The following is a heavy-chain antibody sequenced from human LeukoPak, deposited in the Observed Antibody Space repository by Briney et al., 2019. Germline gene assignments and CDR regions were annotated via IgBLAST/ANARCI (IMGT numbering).Heavy chain of an antibody. V-gene: IGHV3-21*01. CDR3: AREPEYSSSWFYFDY. CDR1: GFTFSSYA. D-gene: IGHD6-13*01. Sequence: GGSLRLSCAASGFTFSSYAMSWVRQAPGKGLEWVSSISSSSSYIYYADSVKGRFTISRDNAKNSLYLQMNSLRAEDTAVYYCAREPEYSSSWFYFDYWGQGTLVTVSS. CDR2: ISSSSSYI. J-gene: IGHJ4*02.